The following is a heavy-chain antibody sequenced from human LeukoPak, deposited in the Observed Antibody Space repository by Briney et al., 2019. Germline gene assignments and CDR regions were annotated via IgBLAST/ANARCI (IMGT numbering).Heavy chain of an antibody. CDR3: ARERNLEIAVAGTIFNY. CDR1: GFTFDDYT. V-gene: IGHV3-43*01. CDR2: ISWDGGST. D-gene: IGHD6-19*01. J-gene: IGHJ4*02. Sequence: GGSLRLSCAASGFTFDDYTMHWVRQAPGKGLEWVSLISWDGGSTYYADSVKGRFTISRDNSKNSLYLQMNSLRTEDTALYYCARERNLEIAVAGTIFNYWGQGTLVTVSS.